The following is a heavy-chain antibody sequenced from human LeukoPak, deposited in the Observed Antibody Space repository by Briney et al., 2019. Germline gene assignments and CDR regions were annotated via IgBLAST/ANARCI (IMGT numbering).Heavy chain of an antibody. CDR1: GFTFNNYA. CDR3: AKIRDSFYGDYADY. V-gene: IGHV3-23*01. D-gene: IGHD4-17*01. J-gene: IGHJ4*02. CDR2: ISGSGGST. Sequence: GGSLRLSCAASGFTFNNYAMSWVRQAPGKGLEWVSAISGSGGSTYYADSVKGRFTISRDNSKNTLYLQMNSLRAEDTAVYYCAKIRDSFYGDYADYWGQGTLVTVSS.